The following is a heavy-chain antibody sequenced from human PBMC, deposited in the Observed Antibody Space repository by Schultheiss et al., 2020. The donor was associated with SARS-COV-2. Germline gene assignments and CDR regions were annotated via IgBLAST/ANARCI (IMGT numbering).Heavy chain of an antibody. Sequence: SETLSLTCAVYGGSFSGYYWSWIRQPPGKGLEWIGEINHSGSTNYNPSLKSRVTISVDTSKNQFSLKLSSVTAADTAVYYCARGGMITFGGVIAPPDYWGQGTLVTVSS. CDR3: ARGGMITFGGVIAPPDY. CDR1: GGSFSGYY. CDR2: INHSGST. J-gene: IGHJ4*02. D-gene: IGHD3-16*02. V-gene: IGHV4-34*01.